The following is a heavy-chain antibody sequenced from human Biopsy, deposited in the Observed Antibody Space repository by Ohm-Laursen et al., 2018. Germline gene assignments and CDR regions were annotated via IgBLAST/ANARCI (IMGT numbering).Heavy chain of an antibody. CDR2: LNPVSGNS. CDR3: GRAVRNQLLTDP. J-gene: IGHJ5*02. CDR1: GYTFTSYD. D-gene: IGHD1-7*01. V-gene: IGHV1-8*01. Sequence: ASVKVSCKVSGYTFTSYDITWVRQASGQRPEWIGWLNPVSGNSNFGQKFRGRVTVTSDTSISTAYMELSGLTSDDTATYYCGRAVRNQLLTDPWGQGTLVTVTS.